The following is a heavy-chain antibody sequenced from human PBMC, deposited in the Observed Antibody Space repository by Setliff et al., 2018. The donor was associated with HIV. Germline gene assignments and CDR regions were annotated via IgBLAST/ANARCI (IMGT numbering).Heavy chain of an antibody. CDR1: GGSISTTNYY. CDR3: ARASSDIPGVDSNYFDD. J-gene: IGHJ4*02. D-gene: IGHD2-2*01. Sequence: SETLSLTCSVSGGSISTTNYYWSWIRQPAGKGLEWIGRIYTSGPRYNPSLENRVTISVDTSKSQFFLMLSSVTAADTAVYYCARASSDIPGVDSNYFDDWGQGTLVTVSS. CDR2: IYTSGP. V-gene: IGHV4-61*02.